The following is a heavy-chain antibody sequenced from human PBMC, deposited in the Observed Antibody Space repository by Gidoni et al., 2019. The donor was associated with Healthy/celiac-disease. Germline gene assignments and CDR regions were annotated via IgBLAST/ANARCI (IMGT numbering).Heavy chain of an antibody. J-gene: IGHJ5*02. D-gene: IGHD1-7*01. V-gene: IGHV4-39*01. CDR3: ARYNWNYSWFDP. CDR2: IYYSGST. CDR1: GGSISSSSYY. Sequence: QLQLQESGPGLVKPLETLSLPCTVSGGSISSSSYYWGWLRQPPGKGLDWIGSIYYSGSTYYNPSLKSRVTISVDTSKNQFSLKLSSGSDADTAVYYCARYNWNYSWFDPWGQGTLVTVSS.